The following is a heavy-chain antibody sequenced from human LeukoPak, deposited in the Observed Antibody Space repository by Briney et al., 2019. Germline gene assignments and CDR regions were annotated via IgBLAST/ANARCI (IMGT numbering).Heavy chain of an antibody. CDR3: ARAQRIRAYYYMDV. Sequence: PSETLSLTCTVSGGSISSYYWSWIRQPAGKGLEWIGRIYTSGSTNYNPSLKSRVTMSVDTSKNQFSLQLSSVTAADTAVYYCARAQRIRAYYYMDVWGKGTTVTISS. CDR2: IYTSGST. V-gene: IGHV4-4*07. D-gene: IGHD2-15*01. CDR1: GGSISSYY. J-gene: IGHJ6*03.